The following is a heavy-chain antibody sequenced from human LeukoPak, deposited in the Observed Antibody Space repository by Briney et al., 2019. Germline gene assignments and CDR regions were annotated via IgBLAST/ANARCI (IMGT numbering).Heavy chain of an antibody. V-gene: IGHV3-7*04. J-gene: IGHJ6*02. CDR1: GFMFSGYW. Sequence: GGSLRLSCAASGFMFSGYWMSWVRQAPGKGLEWVAHIKSDGSQTYHLDSVKGRSTISKDNAKNSLDLQMHTLRAEDTAVYYCARLSQYALDVWGQGTTVTVSS. CDR2: IKSDGSQT. CDR3: ARLSQYALDV. D-gene: IGHD2-8*01.